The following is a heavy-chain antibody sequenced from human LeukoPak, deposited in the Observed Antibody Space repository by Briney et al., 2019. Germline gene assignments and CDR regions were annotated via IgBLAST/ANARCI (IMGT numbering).Heavy chain of an antibody. J-gene: IGHJ3*02. V-gene: IGHV1-8*01. CDR2: MNPNSGNT. CDR1: GYTFTSYD. CDR3: ARGLYYYDSSGPNDAFDI. Sequence: ASVNVSCKASGYTFTSYDINWVRQATGQGLEWMGWMNPNSGNTGYAQKFQGRVTMTRNTSISTAYMELSSLRSEDTAVYYCARGLYYYDSSGPNDAFDIWGQGTMVTVSS. D-gene: IGHD3-22*01.